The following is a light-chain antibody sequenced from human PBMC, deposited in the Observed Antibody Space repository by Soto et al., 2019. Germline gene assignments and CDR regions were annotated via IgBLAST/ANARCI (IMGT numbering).Light chain of an antibody. J-gene: IGLJ2*01. CDR3: SSYTSSSTLDVV. CDR1: SSDGGGYNY. V-gene: IGLV2-14*01. Sequence: QSALTQPASVSGSAGQSITISCTGTSSDGGGYNYVSWYQQHPGKAPKLMIYDVSNRPSGVSNRFSGSKSGNTASLTISGLQAEDEADYYCSSYTSSSTLDVVFGGGTKLTVL. CDR2: DVS.